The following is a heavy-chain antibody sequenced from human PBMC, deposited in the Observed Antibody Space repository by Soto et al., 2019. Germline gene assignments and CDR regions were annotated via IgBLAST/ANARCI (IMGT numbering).Heavy chain of an antibody. CDR2: IDPSDSYT. CDR3: ARHGPTTVTTDSYYYGMDV. Sequence: PGESLKIPCKGSGYSFTSYWNSWVRQMPGKGLEWVGRIDPSDSYTNYSPSSQGHVTISADKSISTAYLQWSSLKASDTAMYYCARHGPTTVTTDSYYYGMDVWGQGTTVTVSS. V-gene: IGHV5-10-1*01. CDR1: GYSFTSYW. J-gene: IGHJ6*02. D-gene: IGHD4-4*01.